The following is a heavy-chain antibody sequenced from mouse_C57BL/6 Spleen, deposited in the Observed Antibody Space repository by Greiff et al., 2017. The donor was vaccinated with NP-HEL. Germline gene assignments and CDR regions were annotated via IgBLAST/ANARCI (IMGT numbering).Heavy chain of an antibody. J-gene: IGHJ3*01. Sequence: VQLQQPGAELVKPGASVKLSCKASGYTFTSYWMHWVKQRPGQGLEWIGMIHPNSGSTNYNEKFKSKATLTVDKSSSTAYMQLSSLTSEDSAVYYCARSLDGYPWFAYWGQGTLVTVSA. CDR2: IHPNSGST. CDR1: GYTFTSYW. CDR3: ARSLDGYPWFAY. V-gene: IGHV1-64*01. D-gene: IGHD2-3*01.